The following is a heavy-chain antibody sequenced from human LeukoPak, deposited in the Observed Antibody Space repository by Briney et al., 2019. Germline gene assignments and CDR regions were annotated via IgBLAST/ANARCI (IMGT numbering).Heavy chain of an antibody. J-gene: IGHJ4*02. CDR3: ARRLYDYVWGTYRSYHFDY. V-gene: IGHV4-34*01. CDR1: GVSFSGCY. Sequence: SETLSLTCGVTGVSFSGCYWSWIRQTPGKGLEWIGEINHSGGTNYNPSLKSRVTISVDTSKNQFSLNLNSVTAADTAVYFCARRLYDYVWGTYRSYHFDYWGQGSLVNVAS. CDR2: INHSGGT. D-gene: IGHD3-16*02.